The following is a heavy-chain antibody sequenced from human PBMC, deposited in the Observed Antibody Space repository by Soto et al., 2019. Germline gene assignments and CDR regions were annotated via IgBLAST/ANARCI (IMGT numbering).Heavy chain of an antibody. Sequence: EVQLVESGGGLVQPGGSLRLSCAASGFTVSSNYMSWVRQAPGKGLEWVSVIYSGGSTYYADSVKGRFTISRDNSNNTLYLQMNSLRAEDTAVYYCARGTRLRFNFDYWGQGTLVTVSS. D-gene: IGHD3-16*01. CDR3: ARGTRLRFNFDY. V-gene: IGHV3-66*01. J-gene: IGHJ4*02. CDR2: IYSGGST. CDR1: GFTVSSNY.